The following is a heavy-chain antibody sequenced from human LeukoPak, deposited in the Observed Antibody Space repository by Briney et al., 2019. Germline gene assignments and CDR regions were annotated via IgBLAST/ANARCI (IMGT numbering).Heavy chain of an antibody. CDR3: ARENPSGGGRAGDAFDI. CDR1: GFTFSSYE. J-gene: IGHJ3*02. D-gene: IGHD1-26*01. Sequence: LAGGSLRLSCAASGFTFSSYEMNWVRQAPGKRLEWVSYISSSGSTIYYTDSVKGRFTISRDNAKNSLYLQMNSLRAEDTAVYYCARENPSGGGRAGDAFDIWGQGTMVTVSS. CDR2: ISSSGSTI. V-gene: IGHV3-48*03.